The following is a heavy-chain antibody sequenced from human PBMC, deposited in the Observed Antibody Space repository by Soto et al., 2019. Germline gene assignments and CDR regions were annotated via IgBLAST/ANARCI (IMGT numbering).Heavy chain of an antibody. D-gene: IGHD5-12*01. V-gene: IGHV3-30-3*01. CDR1: GFTFSSYA. Sequence: QVQLVESGGGVVQPGRSLRLSCAASGFTFSSYAMHWVRQAPGKGLEWVAVISYDGSNKYYADSVKGRFSISRDNSKNSLYLKMNSLRAEDTAVYYCARAGGYSGYDDYYGIEVWGQVTTVTVSS. J-gene: IGHJ6*02. CDR3: ARAGGYSGYDDYYGIEV. CDR2: ISYDGSNK.